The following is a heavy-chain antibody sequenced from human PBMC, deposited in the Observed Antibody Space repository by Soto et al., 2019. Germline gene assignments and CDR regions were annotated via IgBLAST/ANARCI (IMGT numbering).Heavy chain of an antibody. CDR2: ISNSSSYI. D-gene: IGHD2-21*01. CDR3: ARDEFVAHFDY. V-gene: IGHV3-21*01. Sequence: GSLRLSCAASGFTFSSYAMHWVRQAPGKGLEWVALISNSSSYIHNADSVKGRFTISRDNAKNTLYLQMNSLRAEDTAVYYCARDEFVAHFDYWGQGTLVTVSS. J-gene: IGHJ4*02. CDR1: GFTFSSYA.